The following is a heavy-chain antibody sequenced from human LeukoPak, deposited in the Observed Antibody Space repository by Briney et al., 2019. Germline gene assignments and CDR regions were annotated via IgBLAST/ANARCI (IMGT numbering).Heavy chain of an antibody. J-gene: IGHJ5*02. CDR3: ARDRMLYGVFDP. Sequence: PSETLSLTCTVSGGSISSSNYYWSWIRQPPGKGLEWIGYIYYSGSTYYNPSLKSRVTISVDTSKNQFSLKLTSVTAADTAVYYCARDRMLYGVFDPWGQGTLVTVSS. D-gene: IGHD2-8*01. V-gene: IGHV4-30-4*01. CDR1: GGSISSSNYY. CDR2: IYYSGST.